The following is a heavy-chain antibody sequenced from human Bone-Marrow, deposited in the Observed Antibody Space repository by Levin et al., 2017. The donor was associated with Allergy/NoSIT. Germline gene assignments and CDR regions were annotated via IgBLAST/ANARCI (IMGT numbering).Heavy chain of an antibody. CDR3: VIGAGWLPDY. D-gene: IGHD5-24*01. J-gene: IGHJ4*02. CDR1: GGSISNYY. V-gene: IGHV4-59*01. Sequence: PSETLSLTCTVSGGSISNYYYNWVRQPPGKGLEGIGLFSYSGSTNYNPSLKSRVTISVDTSKNQFSLKLRSVTAADTAVYFCVIGAGWLPDYWGQGTRVIVSS. CDR2: FSYSGST.